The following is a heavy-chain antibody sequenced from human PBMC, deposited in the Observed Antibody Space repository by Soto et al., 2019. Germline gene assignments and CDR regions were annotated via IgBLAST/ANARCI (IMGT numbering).Heavy chain of an antibody. CDR2: IIPIFGTA. D-gene: IGHD2-2*01. CDR1: GGTFSSYA. J-gene: IGHJ6*02. Sequence: QVQLVQSGAEVKKPGSSVKVSCKASGGTFSSYAISWVRQAPGQGLEWMGGIIPIFGTAHYAQRFQGRVTITADESTSTACMELSGLRSEDTAVYYCARGVGVVAAATIYYYYGMDVWGQETTVTVSS. CDR3: ARGVGVVAAATIYYYYGMDV. V-gene: IGHV1-69*01.